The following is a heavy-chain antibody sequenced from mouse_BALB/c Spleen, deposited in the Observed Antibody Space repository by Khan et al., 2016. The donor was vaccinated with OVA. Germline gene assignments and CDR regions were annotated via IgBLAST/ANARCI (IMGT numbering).Heavy chain of an antibody. Sequence: EVELVESGPGLVKPSQSLSLTCTVTGYLITSDYAWNWIRQFPGNKLEWMGYISYSGSTSYNPSLKSQISLTRDTSKNQFFLQLNSVTTEDTSTYYCARSIMANWGQGTTLTVSS. J-gene: IGHJ2*01. CDR1: GYLITSDYA. CDR3: ARSIMAN. CDR2: ISYSGST. V-gene: IGHV3-2*02.